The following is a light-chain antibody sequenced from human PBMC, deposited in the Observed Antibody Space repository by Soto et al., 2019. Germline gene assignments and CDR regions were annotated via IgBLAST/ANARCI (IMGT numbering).Light chain of an antibody. CDR2: AAS. V-gene: IGKV1-9*01. Sequence: DIQLTQSPSFLSASVGDRVTITCRASQDITSYLAWYQQKPGKAPKLLIYAASTLQSGVPSRFSGSGSGTEFTLTISSLQPEDFATYYCQQLNIYPQFTFGPGTRWISN. CDR3: QQLNIYPQFT. CDR1: QDITSY. J-gene: IGKJ3*01.